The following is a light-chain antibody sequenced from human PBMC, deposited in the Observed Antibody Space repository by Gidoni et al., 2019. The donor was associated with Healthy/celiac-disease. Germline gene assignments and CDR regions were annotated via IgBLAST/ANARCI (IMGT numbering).Light chain of an antibody. J-gene: IGKJ4*01. Sequence: EIVFTQYPGTLHLSPGERATLLCSARQSVSSSYLAWYQQKPGQAPRLLIYGASSRATGIPDRFSGSGSGTDFTLTISRLEPEDFAVYYCQQYGSSPRLTFGEGTKVEIK. CDR3: QQYGSSPRLT. V-gene: IGKV3-20*01. CDR2: GAS. CDR1: QSVSSSY.